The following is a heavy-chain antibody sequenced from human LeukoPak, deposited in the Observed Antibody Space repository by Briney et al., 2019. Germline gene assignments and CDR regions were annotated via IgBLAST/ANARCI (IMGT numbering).Heavy chain of an antibody. V-gene: IGHV4-59*01. CDR1: GGSISSYY. Sequence: SETLSLTCTVSGGSISSYYWSWIRQPPGKGLGWIGYIYYSGSTNYNPSLKSRVTISVDTSKNQFSLKLSSVTAADTAVYYCARDSLGGDDAFDIWGQGTMVTVSS. CDR3: ARDSLGGDDAFDI. CDR2: IYYSGST. D-gene: IGHD3-16*01. J-gene: IGHJ3*02.